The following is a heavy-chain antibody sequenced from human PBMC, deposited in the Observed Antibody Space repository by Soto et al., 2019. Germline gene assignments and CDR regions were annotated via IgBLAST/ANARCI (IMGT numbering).Heavy chain of an antibody. J-gene: IGHJ3*02. CDR2: IYYSGST. V-gene: IGHV4-39*07. D-gene: IGHD2-15*01. CDR3: AREGAGYCSGGSCYIVDAFDI. CDR1: GGSISSSSYY. Sequence: PSETLSLTCTVSGGSISSSSYYWGWIRQPPGKGLEWIGSIYYSGSTYYNPSLKSRVTISVDTSKNQFSLKLSSVTAADTAVYYCAREGAGYCSGGSCYIVDAFDIWGQGTMVTVSS.